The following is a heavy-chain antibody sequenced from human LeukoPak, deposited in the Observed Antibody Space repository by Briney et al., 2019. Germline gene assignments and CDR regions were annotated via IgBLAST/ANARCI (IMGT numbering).Heavy chain of an antibody. V-gene: IGHV1-18*04. CDR3: ARDADIEVEYSSSPTSDY. Sequence: ASVKLSCKASGYTFTSYGISWVRQAPGQGLEWMGWISAYNGNTNYAQKLQGRVTMTTDTSTSTAYMELRSLRSDDSAEYYCARDADIEVEYSSSPTSDYWGQGTLVTVSS. CDR2: ISAYNGNT. D-gene: IGHD6-6*01. CDR1: GYTFTSYG. J-gene: IGHJ4*02.